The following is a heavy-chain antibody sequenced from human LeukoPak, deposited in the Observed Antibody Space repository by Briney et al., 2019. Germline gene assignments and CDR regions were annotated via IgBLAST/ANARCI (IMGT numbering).Heavy chain of an antibody. CDR1: GYTFTSYA. CDR2: INAGNGNT. J-gene: IGHJ5*02. D-gene: IGHD5-24*01. Sequence: ASVKVSCKASGYTFTSYAMHWVRQAPGQRLEWMGWINAGNGNTKYSQKFQGRVTITRDTSASTAYMELSSLRSEDTAVYYCARGRGVRDGYNSNWFDPWGQGTLVTVSS. V-gene: IGHV1-3*01. CDR3: ARGRGVRDGYNSNWFDP.